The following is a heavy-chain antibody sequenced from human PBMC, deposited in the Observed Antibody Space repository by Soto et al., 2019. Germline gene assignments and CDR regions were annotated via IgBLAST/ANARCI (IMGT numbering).Heavy chain of an antibody. V-gene: IGHV4-30-4*01. CDR1: GDSISTVDYF. CDR2: IYKSATT. D-gene: IGHD2-15*01. J-gene: IGHJ5*01. Sequence: SETLSLTCSVSGDSISTVDYFWAWVRQPPGQALEYIGYIYKSATTYYNPSFESRVAISLDTSKSQFSLNVTSVTAADTAVYFCARGRYCLTGRCFPNWFDSWGQGTLVTVSS. CDR3: ARGRYCLTGRCFPNWFDS.